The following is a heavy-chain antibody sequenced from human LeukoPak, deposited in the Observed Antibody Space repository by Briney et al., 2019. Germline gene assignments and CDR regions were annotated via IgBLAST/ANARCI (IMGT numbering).Heavy chain of an antibody. CDR3: AKDLISMVRGSPMDV. J-gene: IGHJ6*02. Sequence: PGGSLRLSCAASGFTFSSYAMSWVRLAPGKGLEWVSTFSVCSGNTYYADSVRGRFTISRDDSTNTLYLQLTSLRVEDTAVYYCAKDLISMVRGSPMDVWGRGTSVTVS. D-gene: IGHD3-10*01. CDR2: FSVCSGNT. CDR1: GFTFSSYA. V-gene: IGHV3-23*01.